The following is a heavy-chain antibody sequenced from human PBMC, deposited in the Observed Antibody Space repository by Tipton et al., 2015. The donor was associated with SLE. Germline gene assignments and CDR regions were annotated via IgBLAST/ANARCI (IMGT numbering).Heavy chain of an antibody. CDR1: GGSISSSSYY. V-gene: IGHV4-39*01. CDR2: IYYSGST. Sequence: TLSLTCTVSGGSISSSSYYWGWIRQPPGKGLEWIGSIYYSGSTYYNPSLKSRVTISVDTSKNQFSLKLSSMTAADTAVYYCARHGVDILTGYFRWFDPWGQGTLVTVSS. CDR3: ARHGVDILTGYFRWFDP. D-gene: IGHD3-9*01. J-gene: IGHJ5*02.